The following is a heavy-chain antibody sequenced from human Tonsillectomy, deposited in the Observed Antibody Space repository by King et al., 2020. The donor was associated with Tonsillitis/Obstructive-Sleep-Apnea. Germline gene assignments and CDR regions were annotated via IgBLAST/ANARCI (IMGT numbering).Heavy chain of an antibody. J-gene: IGHJ6*03. CDR1: GFTVSSNY. V-gene: IGHV3-66*01. CDR2: IYSGGST. D-gene: IGHD5-18*01. Sequence: EVQLVESGGGLVQPGGSLRLSCAASGFTVSSNYMSWVRQAPGKGLEWVSVIYSGGSTYYAESVKGRFTISRDNSKNTLYLQMNSLRAEDTAVYYCARFYSYGHDYSYYSYMDVWGKGTTVTVSS. CDR3: ARFYSYGHDYSYYSYMDV.